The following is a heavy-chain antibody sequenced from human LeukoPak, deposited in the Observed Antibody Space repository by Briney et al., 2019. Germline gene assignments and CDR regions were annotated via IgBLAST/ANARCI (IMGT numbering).Heavy chain of an antibody. CDR1: GFIFSSYG. V-gene: IGHV3-53*01. D-gene: IGHD5-24*01. J-gene: IGHJ3*02. CDR3: VSQKWLSAFDI. Sequence: GGSLRLSCAASGFIFSSYGMTWVRQAPGKGLEWVSAIYSGGATYYADSVKGRFTVSRDDSKNTLHLQMYRLRAEDTAMYYCVSQKWLSAFDIWGQGTMVAVPS. CDR2: IYSGGAT.